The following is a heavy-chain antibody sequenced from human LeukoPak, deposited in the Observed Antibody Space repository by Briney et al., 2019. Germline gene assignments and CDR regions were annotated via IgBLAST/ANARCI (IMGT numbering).Heavy chain of an antibody. J-gene: IGHJ5*02. Sequence: SETLSLTCTVSGGSISSSSYYWGWLRHPPGKGLEWIGSIYYSGSTYYNPSLKTRVTISLETSKSQFSLKLTSVTAADTAMYYCARRFCTSITCYVGFGPWGQGILVTVSS. D-gene: IGHD2-2*01. V-gene: IGHV4-39*07. CDR3: ARRFCTSITCYVGFGP. CDR2: IYYSGST. CDR1: GGSISSSSYY.